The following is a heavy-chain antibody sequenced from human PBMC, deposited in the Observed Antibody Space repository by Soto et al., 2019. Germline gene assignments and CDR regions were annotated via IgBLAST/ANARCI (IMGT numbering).Heavy chain of an antibody. V-gene: IGHV3-23*01. Sequence: GGSLRLSCAASGFAFRTYAMNWVRQAPGKGLEWISAISGSGSFTHYADSVRGRFTISRDNSQNQLYLQMNNLRGDDTAMYYCAKIPTGSGSSKFDYWGQGIQVTVSS. D-gene: IGHD3-10*01. J-gene: IGHJ4*02. CDR2: ISGSGSFT. CDR3: AKIPTGSGSSKFDY. CDR1: GFAFRTYA.